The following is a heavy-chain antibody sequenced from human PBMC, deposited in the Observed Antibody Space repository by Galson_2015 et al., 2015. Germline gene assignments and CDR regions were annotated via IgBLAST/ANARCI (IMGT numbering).Heavy chain of an antibody. V-gene: IGHV5-51*01. CDR3: ARRGVNYYGSGSQGQGFDP. J-gene: IGHJ5*02. CDR2: IYPGDSDT. Sequence: KGLEWMGIIYPGDSDTKYSPSFQGQVTISADKSISTAYLQWSSLKASDTAMYYCARRGVNYYGSGSQGQGFDPWGQGTLVTVSS. D-gene: IGHD3-10*01.